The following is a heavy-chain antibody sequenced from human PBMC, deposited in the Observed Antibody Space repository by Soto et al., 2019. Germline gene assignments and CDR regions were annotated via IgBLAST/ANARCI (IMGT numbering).Heavy chain of an antibody. CDR1: GFTFSPFW. V-gene: IGHV3-7*05. CDR3: ADGSGWVSDS. J-gene: IGHJ4*02. D-gene: IGHD3-3*01. Sequence: EVQLVESGGGLVQPGGSLRLSCVDSGFTFSPFWMNWVRQAPGKGLEWWANIKDDGGDGLYLEALRGRFRISRDNTLKSLSPAMDRRTVEETAVYYSADGSGWVSDSWGQGTLLTVPS. CDR2: IKDDGGDG.